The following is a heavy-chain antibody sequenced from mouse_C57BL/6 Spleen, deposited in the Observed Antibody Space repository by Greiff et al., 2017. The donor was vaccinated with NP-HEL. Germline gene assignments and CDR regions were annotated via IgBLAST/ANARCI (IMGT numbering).Heavy chain of an antibody. J-gene: IGHJ3*01. Sequence: QVQLKESGPELVKPGASVKISCKASGYAFSSSWMNWVKQRPGKGLEWIGRIYPGDGDTNYNGKFKGKATLTADKSSSTAYMQLSSLTSEDSAVYFCARVDSSGSWFAYWGEGTLVTVSA. D-gene: IGHD3-2*02. V-gene: IGHV1-82*01. CDR2: IYPGDGDT. CDR1: GYAFSSSW. CDR3: ARVDSSGSWFAY.